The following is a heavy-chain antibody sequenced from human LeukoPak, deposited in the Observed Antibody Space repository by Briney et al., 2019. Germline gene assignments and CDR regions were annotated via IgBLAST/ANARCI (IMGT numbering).Heavy chain of an antibody. CDR3: ARVVVVPAIWFDP. Sequence: TSETLSHTCTVSGGSISSYYWSWIRQPPGKGLEWIGYIYYSGSTNYNPSLKSRVTISVDTSKNQFSLKLSSVTAADTAVYYCARVVVVPAIWFDPWGQGTLVTVSS. J-gene: IGHJ5*02. D-gene: IGHD2-2*01. CDR1: GGSISSYY. V-gene: IGHV4-59*01. CDR2: IYYSGST.